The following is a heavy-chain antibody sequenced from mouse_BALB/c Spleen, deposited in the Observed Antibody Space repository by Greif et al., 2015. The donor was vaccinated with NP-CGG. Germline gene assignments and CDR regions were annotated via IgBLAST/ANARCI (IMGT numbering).Heavy chain of an antibody. Sequence: QVQLKESGAELARPGASVKLSCKASGYTFTSYWMQWVKQRPGQGLEWIGAIYPGGGDTRYTQKFKGKATLTADKSSSTAYMQLSSLASEDSAVYYCARWDYYGSSSPFDYWGQGTTLTVSS. CDR2: IYPGGGDT. CDR1: GYTFTSYW. D-gene: IGHD1-1*01. CDR3: ARWDYYGSSSPFDY. J-gene: IGHJ2*01. V-gene: IGHV1-87*01.